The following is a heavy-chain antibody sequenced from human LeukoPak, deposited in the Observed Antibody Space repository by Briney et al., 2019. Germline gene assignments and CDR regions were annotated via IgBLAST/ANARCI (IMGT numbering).Heavy chain of an antibody. CDR3: ARPLKDTAMVSGFDY. D-gene: IGHD5-18*01. CDR2: INHSGST. V-gene: IGHV4-34*01. CDR1: GGSFSGYY. J-gene: IGHJ4*02. Sequence: SETLSLTCAVYGGSFSGYYWSWIRQPPGKGLEWIGEINHSGSTNYNPSLKSRVTISVDTSKNQFSLKLSSVTAADRAVYYCARPLKDTAMVSGFDYWGQGTLVTVSS.